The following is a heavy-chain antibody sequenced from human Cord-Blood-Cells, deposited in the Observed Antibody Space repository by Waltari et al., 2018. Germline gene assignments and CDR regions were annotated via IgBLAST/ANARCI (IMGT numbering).Heavy chain of an antibody. Sequence: QVQLVQSGAEVKKPGSSVKVSCKASGGTFSSYAISWVRQAPGQGLEWMGGIIPILGIANYAQKFQGRVTMTADKSTSTAYMELSSLRSEDTAVYYCARGYCSGGSCYFDYWGQGTLVTVSS. CDR1: GGTFSSYA. J-gene: IGHJ4*02. D-gene: IGHD2-15*01. CDR3: ARGYCSGGSCYFDY. CDR2: IIPILGIA. V-gene: IGHV1-69*10.